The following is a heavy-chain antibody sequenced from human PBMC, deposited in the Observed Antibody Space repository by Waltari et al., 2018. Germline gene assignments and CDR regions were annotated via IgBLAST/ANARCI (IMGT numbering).Heavy chain of an antibody. Sequence: VHLLQSGAEVKKSGSSVKVSCKASGGTSRTHTPNWVRQAPGQGLEWMGGIIPIFGTTTYTQKFQGRLTITAEESTTSGESTTTTYMELNSLKSDDTAVYYCVREWRAFDIWGQGTLVTVSS. J-gene: IGHJ3*02. CDR2: IIPIFGTT. D-gene: IGHD5-12*01. CDR3: VREWRAFDI. CDR1: GGTSRTHT. V-gene: IGHV1-69*01.